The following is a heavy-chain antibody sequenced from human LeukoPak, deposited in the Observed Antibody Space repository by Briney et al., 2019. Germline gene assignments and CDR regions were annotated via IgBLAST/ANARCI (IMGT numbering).Heavy chain of an antibody. J-gene: IGHJ4*02. CDR2: ISGSSGST. Sequence: GGSLRLSCAASGFTFSSYAMSWVRQAPGKGLEWVSAISGSSGSTYYADPVKGRFTISRDNSKNTLYLQMNSLRAEDTAVYYCARDWGHSSSWYFRDWGQGTLVTVSS. D-gene: IGHD6-13*01. CDR1: GFTFSSYA. CDR3: ARDWGHSSSWYFRD. V-gene: IGHV3-23*01.